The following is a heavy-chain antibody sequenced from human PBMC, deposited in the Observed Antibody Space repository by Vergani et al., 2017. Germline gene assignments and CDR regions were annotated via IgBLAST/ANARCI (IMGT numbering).Heavy chain of an antibody. J-gene: IGHJ6*03. Sequence: EVQLVESGGGLVQPGGSLRLSCSASGFTFSSYAMHWVRQAPGKGLEYVSAISSNGGSTYYADSVKGRFTISRDNSKNTLYLQMSSLRAEDTAVYYCVKVGVVPVPQKYYYYYYYMDVWGKGTTVTVSS. CDR1: GFTFSSYA. CDR3: VKVGVVPVPQKYYYYYYYMDV. V-gene: IGHV3-64D*06. CDR2: ISSNGGST. D-gene: IGHD2-2*01.